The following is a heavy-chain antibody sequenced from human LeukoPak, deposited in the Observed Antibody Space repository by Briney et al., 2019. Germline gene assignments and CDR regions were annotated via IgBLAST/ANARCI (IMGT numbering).Heavy chain of an antibody. J-gene: IGHJ4*02. Sequence: GASVKVSCKTSGYTFTSYHINWGRQAPGQGLEWMGWMNPYSGDRGYAQNFQGRVSITSDASIGTAYMELSSLISDDTAVYFCARTTSLTASGYDYWGQGTLVTVSS. V-gene: IGHV1-8*03. CDR1: GYTFTSYH. CDR2: MNPYSGDR. D-gene: IGHD4-17*01. CDR3: ARTTSLTASGYDY.